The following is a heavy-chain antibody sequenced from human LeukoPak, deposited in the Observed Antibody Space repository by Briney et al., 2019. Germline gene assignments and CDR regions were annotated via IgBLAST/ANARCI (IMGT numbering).Heavy chain of an antibody. CDR3: ARDEYASSWYYFDY. V-gene: IGHV1-18*01. D-gene: IGHD6-13*01. J-gene: IGHJ4*02. CDR1: GYTFTSYG. CDR2: ISAYNGNT. Sequence: ASVKVSCKASGYTFTSYGISWVRQAPGQGLEWMGWISAYNGNTNYAQKLQGRVTMTTDTSTSTAYMELRSLRSDDTAVCYCARDEYASSWYYFDYWGQGTLVTVSS.